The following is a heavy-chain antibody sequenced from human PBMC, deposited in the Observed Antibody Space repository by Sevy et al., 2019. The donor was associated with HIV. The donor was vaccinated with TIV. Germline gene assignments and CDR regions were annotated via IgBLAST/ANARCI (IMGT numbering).Heavy chain of an antibody. CDR1: GGTFRDSC. CDR2: INIVSGDT. J-gene: IGHJ5*01. V-gene: IGHV1-18*01. D-gene: IGHD1-26*01. CDR3: VRGRAPPSGSVSFDS. Sequence: ASVKVSCKASGGTFRDSCVTWVRQAPGQGFEWMGWINIVSGDTNYAQKFQGRVTMTVDTSTTTAFMELRSLISDDTAVYYCVRGRAPPSGSVSFDSWAQGAPVTVSS.